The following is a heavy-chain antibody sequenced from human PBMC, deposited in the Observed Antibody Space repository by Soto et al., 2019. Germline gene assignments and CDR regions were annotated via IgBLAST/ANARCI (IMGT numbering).Heavy chain of an antibody. J-gene: IGHJ5*01. Sequence: GSLRLSCAASGSRFRTRAMSWVRQAPGKGLEWVASIRPGGESTYYADSVKGRFAVSRDNSNVTLYLQMDSLRVEDTAIYYCTTHEEGAPWAGGFDSWGHGTLVTVSS. CDR2: IRPGGEST. CDR3: TTHEEGAPWAGGFDS. CDR1: GSRFRTRA. D-gene: IGHD1-26*01. V-gene: IGHV3-23*01.